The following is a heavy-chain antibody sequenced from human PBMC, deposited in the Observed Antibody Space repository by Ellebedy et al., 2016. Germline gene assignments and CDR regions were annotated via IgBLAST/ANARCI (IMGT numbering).Heavy chain of an antibody. J-gene: IGHJ4*02. D-gene: IGHD6-6*01. V-gene: IGHV3-7*02. CDR1: GFTFSSYW. CDR2: IKQDGSEK. Sequence: GESLKISXAASGFTFSSYWMSWVRQAPGKGLEWVANIKQDGSEKYYVDSVKGRFTISRDNAKNSLYLQMNSLRAEDTAVYYCAKARSSSSEDYWGQGTLVTVSS. CDR3: AKARSSSSEDY.